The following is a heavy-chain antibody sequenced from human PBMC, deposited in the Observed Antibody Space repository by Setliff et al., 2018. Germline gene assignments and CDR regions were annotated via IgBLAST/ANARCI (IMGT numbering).Heavy chain of an antibody. D-gene: IGHD5-12*01. CDR2: INYSGST. CDR3: AKVDIDYIMTRDNTWQYIFYMDV. Sequence: SETLSLTCSVLGDSLSSGTQYWAWIRQPPGKGLEWIGNINYSGSTYYNPSLKSRVTMSVDASRDQVSLKVTSVTAEDTAVYYCAKVDIDYIMTRDNTWQYIFYMDVWGRGTTVTVSS. J-gene: IGHJ6*03. V-gene: IGHV4-39*01. CDR1: GDSLSSGTQY.